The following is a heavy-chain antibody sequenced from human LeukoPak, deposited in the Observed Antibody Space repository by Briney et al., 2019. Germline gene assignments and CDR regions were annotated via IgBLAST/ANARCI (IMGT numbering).Heavy chain of an antibody. CDR2: IYWNDDK. Sequence: SGPTLVKPTQTLTLTCTFSGFSLSTSGVGVGWIRQPPGKALEWLALIYWNDDKRYSPSLKSRLTITKDTSENQVVLTMTNMDPVDTATYYCARIRRGLAAAGYWGQGTLVTVSS. CDR3: ARIRRGLAAAGY. V-gene: IGHV2-5*01. D-gene: IGHD6-13*01. CDR1: GFSLSTSGVG. J-gene: IGHJ4*02.